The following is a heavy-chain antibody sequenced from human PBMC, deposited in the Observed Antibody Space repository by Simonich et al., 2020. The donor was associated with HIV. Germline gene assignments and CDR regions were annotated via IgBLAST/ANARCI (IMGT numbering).Heavy chain of an antibody. CDR1: GGSFSGYY. D-gene: IGHD4-17*01. CDR3: ARRHPTTVTTPYFDY. V-gene: IGHV4-34*01. Sequence: QVQLQQWGAGLLKPSETLSLTCAVYGGSFSGYYWGWIRQPPGKGLEWIGEINHSGRTNYNPSLKSRVTISVDTSKNQFSLKLSSVTAADTAVYYCARRHPTTVTTPYFDYWGQGTLVTVSS. CDR2: INHSGRT. J-gene: IGHJ4*02.